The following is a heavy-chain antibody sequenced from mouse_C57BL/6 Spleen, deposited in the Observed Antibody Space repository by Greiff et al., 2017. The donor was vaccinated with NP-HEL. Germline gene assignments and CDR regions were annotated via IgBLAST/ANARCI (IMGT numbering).Heavy chain of an antibody. CDR1: GYAFSSSW. D-gene: IGHD5-5*01. V-gene: IGHV1-82*01. CDR2: IYPGDGDT. Sequence: QVQLQESGPELVKPGASVKISCKASGYAFSSSWMNWVKQRPGKGLEWIGRIYPGDGDTNYNGKFKGKATLTADKSSSTAYMQLSSLTSEDSAVYFCARWDPYLYYFDYWGQGTTLTVAS. CDR3: ARWDPYLYYFDY. J-gene: IGHJ2*01.